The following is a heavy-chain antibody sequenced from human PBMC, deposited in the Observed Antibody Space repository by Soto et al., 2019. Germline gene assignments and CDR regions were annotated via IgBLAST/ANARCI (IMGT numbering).Heavy chain of an antibody. V-gene: IGHV4-59*01. CDR2: IYYSGTT. J-gene: IGHJ4*02. Sequence: SETLSLTCTVSGGSISGYYWSWIRQPPGKGLKWIGYIYYSGTTSYNPSLNSRVTMSVDTSKNQFSLKVNSVTAADTAVYYCARESYYGSGATVVAYWGQGTLVTVSS. CDR3: ARESYYGSGATVVAY. CDR1: GGSISGYY. D-gene: IGHD3-10*01.